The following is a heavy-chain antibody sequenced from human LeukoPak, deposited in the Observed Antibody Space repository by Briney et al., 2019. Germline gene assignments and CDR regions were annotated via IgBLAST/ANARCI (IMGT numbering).Heavy chain of an antibody. J-gene: IGHJ4*02. CDR2: ISDSAGGT. V-gene: IGHV3-23*01. D-gene: IGHD5-24*01. CDR3: ARGMATILDY. CDR1: GFTFSSYA. Sequence: PGGSLRLSCAVSGFTFSSYAMSWVRQAPGKGLEWVSTISDSAGGTSHADSVRGRFTISRDNSKNTLYLQMNSLRAEDTAVYYCARGMATILDYWGQGTLVTVSS.